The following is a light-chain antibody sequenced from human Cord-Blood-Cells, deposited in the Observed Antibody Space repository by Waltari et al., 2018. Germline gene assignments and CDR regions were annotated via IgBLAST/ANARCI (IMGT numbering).Light chain of an antibody. J-gene: IGLJ2*01. V-gene: IGLV2-14*01. Sequence: QSALTQPASVSGSPGQSITISCTGTSSDVGGYNYVSWYQQHPGKAPKLMIYAVSKRPAGVSNRFSGSKSGNPASLTISGLQAEDEADYYCSSYTSSSTVVFGGGTKLTVL. CDR1: SSDVGGYNY. CDR2: AVS. CDR3: SSYTSSSTVV.